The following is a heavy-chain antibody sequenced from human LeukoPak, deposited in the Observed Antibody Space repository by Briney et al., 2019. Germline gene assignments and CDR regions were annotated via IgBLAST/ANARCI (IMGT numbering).Heavy chain of an antibody. CDR3: ARRVIMSATGVPDTWLDP. V-gene: IGHV4-59*08. CDR1: GGSISNYY. Sequence: SETLSLTCTVSGGSISNYYWNWIRQPPGKGLEWVGHISYSGGTKYNPSLQSRVTISIDTTKNQFSLNLSSVTAADTAVYYCARRVIMSATGVPDTWLDPWGQGILVTVSS. CDR2: ISYSGGT. J-gene: IGHJ5*02. D-gene: IGHD2-8*02.